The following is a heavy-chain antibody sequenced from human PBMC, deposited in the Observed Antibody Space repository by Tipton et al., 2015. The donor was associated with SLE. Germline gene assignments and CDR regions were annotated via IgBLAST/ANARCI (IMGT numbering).Heavy chain of an antibody. CDR1: GGSISSGGYY. V-gene: IGHV4-31*03. Sequence: LRLSCTVSGGSISSGGYYWSWIRQHPGKGLEWIGYIYYSGSTYYNPSLKSRVTISVDTSKNQFSLKPSSVTAADTAVYYCARDWGCSSTSCYTGWFDSWGQGTLVTVSS. J-gene: IGHJ5*01. CDR2: IYYSGST. D-gene: IGHD2-2*02. CDR3: ARDWGCSSTSCYTGWFDS.